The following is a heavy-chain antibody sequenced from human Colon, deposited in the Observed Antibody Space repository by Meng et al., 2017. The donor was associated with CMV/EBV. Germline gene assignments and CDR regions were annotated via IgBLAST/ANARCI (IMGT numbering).Heavy chain of an antibody. CDR3: ARPRGTYYYGTGMDV. D-gene: IGHD3-10*01. J-gene: IGHJ6*02. Sequence: GESLKISCAASGPMFSKYAMHWVRQAPGKGLEWVALMSYDETKTYYAGSVQGRFTISRDLSENTLYLEMNSLRPDDTGVYYCARPRGTYYYGTGMDVWGQGTTVTVSS. CDR1: GPMFSKYA. CDR2: MSYDETKT. V-gene: IGHV3-30*04.